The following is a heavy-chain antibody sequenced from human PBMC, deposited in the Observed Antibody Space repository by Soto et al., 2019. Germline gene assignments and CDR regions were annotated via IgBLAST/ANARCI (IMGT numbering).Heavy chain of an antibody. D-gene: IGHD2-2*01. CDR1: NFSVLTSIYY. V-gene: IGHV4-39*01. CDR2: VYYTGTT. CDR3: ARNWNLALVPAAYSDS. Sequence: PSETLSLTCTVSNFSVLTSIYYWAWIRQPPGKGLEWVGTVYYTGTTYYNPSLQSRVTISIDTSKNQFSLNLNSVTAADTAVYYCARNWNLALVPAAYSDSWGQGTLVTVSS. J-gene: IGHJ4*02.